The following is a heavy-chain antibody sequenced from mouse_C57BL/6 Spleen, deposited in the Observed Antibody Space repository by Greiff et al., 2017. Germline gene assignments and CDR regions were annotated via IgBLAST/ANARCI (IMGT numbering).Heavy chain of an antibody. V-gene: IGHV1-82*01. J-gene: IGHJ3*01. D-gene: IGHD1-1*01. CDR1: GYAFSSSW. CDR3: ARARTTVASY. Sequence: VQLQQSGPELVKPGASVKISCKASGYAFSSSWMNWVKQRPGKGLEWIGRIYPGDGDTNYNGKFKGKATLTADKSSSTAYMQLSSLTSEDSAVYFCARARTTVASYWGQGTLVTVSA. CDR2: IYPGDGDT.